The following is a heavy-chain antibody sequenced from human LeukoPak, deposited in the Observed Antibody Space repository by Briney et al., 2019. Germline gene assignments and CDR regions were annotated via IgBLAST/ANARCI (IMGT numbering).Heavy chain of an antibody. V-gene: IGHV5-10-1*01. D-gene: IGHD3-10*01. Sequence: GESLKISCKGSGYSFTSYWISWVRQMPGKGLEWMGRIDPSDSYTNYSPSFQGHVTISADESISTAYLQWSSLKASDTAMYYCARLRPPYYYGSGSYYPPDYWGQGTLVTVSS. CDR2: IDPSDSYT. CDR1: GYSFTSYW. J-gene: IGHJ4*02. CDR3: ARLRPPYYYGSGSYYPPDY.